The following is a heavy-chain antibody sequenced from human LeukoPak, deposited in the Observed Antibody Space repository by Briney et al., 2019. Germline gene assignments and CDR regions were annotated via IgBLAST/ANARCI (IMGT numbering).Heavy chain of an antibody. V-gene: IGHV1-8*01. Sequence: ASAKVSCKASGYTFTNYDISWVRQATGQGLEWMGWMNPNSGNTGYAEKFQGRVTMTRDTSISTAYMELSSLRSDDTAVYYCARNSGLADCWGQGTLVTVSS. CDR1: GYTFTNYD. CDR3: ARNSGLADC. D-gene: IGHD5-12*01. CDR2: MNPNSGNT. J-gene: IGHJ4*02.